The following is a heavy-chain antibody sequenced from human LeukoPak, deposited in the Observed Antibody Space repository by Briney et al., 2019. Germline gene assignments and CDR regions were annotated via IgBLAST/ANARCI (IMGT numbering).Heavy chain of an antibody. D-gene: IGHD6-13*01. J-gene: IGHJ4*02. CDR1: GGSIRSYY. CDR2: SYYSVST. CDR3: ANNGAADGTVDY. V-gene: IGHV4-59*01. Sequence: PSETLSLTCTVSGGSIRSYYWSWIRQPPGKGLEWIGYSYYSVSTNYNPSLRSRVTISIGTSKNQFSLKLSSVTAADTAVYYCANNGAADGTVDYWGQGTLVTVSS.